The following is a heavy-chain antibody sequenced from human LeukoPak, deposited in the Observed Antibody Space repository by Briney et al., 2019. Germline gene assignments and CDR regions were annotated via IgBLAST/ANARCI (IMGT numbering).Heavy chain of an antibody. CDR1: GGSISSHY. J-gene: IGHJ5*02. CDR2: IYYSGST. D-gene: IGHD1-20*01. V-gene: IGHV4-59*11. Sequence: SETLSLTCTVSGGSISSHYWSWIRQPPGKGLEWIGYIYYSGSTNYNPSLKSRVTISVDTSKNQFSLKLSPVTAADTAVYYCARGYNWNPTWFDPWGQGTLVTVSS. CDR3: ARGYNWNPTWFDP.